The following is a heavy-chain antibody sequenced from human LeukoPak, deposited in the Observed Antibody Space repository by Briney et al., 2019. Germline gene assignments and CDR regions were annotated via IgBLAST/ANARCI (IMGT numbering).Heavy chain of an antibody. V-gene: IGHV1-3*01. CDR2: INAGNGNT. CDR3: ARGYSSGRVFDY. D-gene: IGHD6-19*01. J-gene: IGHJ4*02. Sequence: ASVKVSCKASGYTFTSYAMHWVRQAPGQRLEWMGWINAGNGNTKYSQKLQGRVTITRDTSASTAYMELSSLRSEDTAVYYCARGYSSGRVFDYWGQGTLVTVSS. CDR1: GYTFTSYA.